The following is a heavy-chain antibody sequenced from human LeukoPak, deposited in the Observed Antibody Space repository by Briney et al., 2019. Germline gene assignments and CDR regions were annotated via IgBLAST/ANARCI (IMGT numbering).Heavy chain of an antibody. J-gene: IGHJ4*02. D-gene: IGHD3-22*01. V-gene: IGHV3-23*01. Sequence: GGSLRLSCAASGFSFSNYGMSWVRQAPGKELEGVSAISSTSGTTYYADSVKGRFTISRDNSKNTLYLQMNSLRAEDTAVYYCDSGYYYDFDYWGQGTLVTVSS. CDR2: ISSTSGTT. CDR3: DSGYYYDFDY. CDR1: GFSFSNYG.